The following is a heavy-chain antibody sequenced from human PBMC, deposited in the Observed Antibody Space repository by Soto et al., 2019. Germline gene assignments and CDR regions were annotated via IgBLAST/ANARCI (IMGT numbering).Heavy chain of an antibody. Sequence: ASVKVSCKASGYTFTSYDINWVRQATGQGLEWMGWMNPNSGNTGYAQKFQGRVTMTRNTSTSTAYMELRSLRSDDTAVYYCARDVRFYDFWSGYYSNPYYYYGMDVWGQGTTVTVSS. J-gene: IGHJ6*02. V-gene: IGHV1-8*01. CDR1: GYTFTSYD. D-gene: IGHD3-3*01. CDR2: MNPNSGNT. CDR3: ARDVRFYDFWSGYYSNPYYYYGMDV.